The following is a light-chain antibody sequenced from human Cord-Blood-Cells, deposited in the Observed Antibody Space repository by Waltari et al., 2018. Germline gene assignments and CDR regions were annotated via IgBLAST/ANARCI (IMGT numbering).Light chain of an antibody. Sequence: AIRITQSPSSLAASTVDSVLITCRASQGISSYLAWYQQKPGKAPKLLIYAASTLQSGVPSRFSGSGSGTDFTLTISCLQSEDFATYYCQQYYSYPITFGQGTRLEIK. CDR3: QQYYSYPIT. J-gene: IGKJ5*01. V-gene: IGKV1-8*01. CDR2: AAS. CDR1: QGISSY.